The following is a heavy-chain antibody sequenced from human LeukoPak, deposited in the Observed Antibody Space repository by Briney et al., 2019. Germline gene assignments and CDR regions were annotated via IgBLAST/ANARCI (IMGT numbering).Heavy chain of an antibody. D-gene: IGHD2-2*01. J-gene: IGHJ3*02. CDR3: AKDPHLGYCSSTSCYGVAFHI. Sequence: PGGSLRLSCAASGFTFSGSGMHWVRQAPGKGLEWVAFIRYDGSDKYYADSVNGRFTISRDNSKKTLYLQMNSLRAEDTAVYYCAKDPHLGYCSSTSCYGVAFHIWGQGTMVTVSS. CDR1: GFTFSGSG. V-gene: IGHV3-30*02. CDR2: IRYDGSDK.